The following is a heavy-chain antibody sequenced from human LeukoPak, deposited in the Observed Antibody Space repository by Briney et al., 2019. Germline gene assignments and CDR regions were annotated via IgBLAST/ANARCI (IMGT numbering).Heavy chain of an antibody. CDR2: ISTYNGNT. D-gene: IGHD3-3*01. V-gene: IGHV1-18*01. CDR1: GYTFKTFG. J-gene: IGHJ1*01. CDR3: ATGFLQWLRILEH. Sequence: GASVKVSCKASGYTFKTFGITWVRQAAGQGLDWMGWISTYNGNTNYEQKFQGRVTVTADTSANTAYMEMRSLRSDDTAVYYCATGFLQWLRILEHWGQGTLVTVSS.